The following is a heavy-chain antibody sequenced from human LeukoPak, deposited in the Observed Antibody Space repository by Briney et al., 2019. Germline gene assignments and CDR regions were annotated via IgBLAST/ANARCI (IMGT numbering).Heavy chain of an antibody. CDR3: ARVPGAAAGTGDY. D-gene: IGHD6-13*01. CDR2: IIPIFGTA. CDR1: GGTFSSCA. J-gene: IGHJ4*02. Sequence: ASVKVSCKASGGTFSSCAISWVRQAPGQGLEWMGGIIPIFGTANYAQKFQGRVTITADESTSTAYMELSSLRSEDTAVYYCARVPGAAAGTGDYWGQGTLVTVSS. V-gene: IGHV1-69*13.